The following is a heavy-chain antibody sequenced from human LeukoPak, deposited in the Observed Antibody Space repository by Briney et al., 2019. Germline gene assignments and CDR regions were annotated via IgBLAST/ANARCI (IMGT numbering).Heavy chain of an antibody. Sequence: PSETLSLTCTVSGGSISSYYWSWIRQPPGKGLEWSGYIYYSGSTNYNPSLKSRVTISVDTSKNQFSLKLSSVTAADTAVYYCARSPYGDYFGFTFDYWGQGTLVTVSS. J-gene: IGHJ4*02. D-gene: IGHD4-17*01. CDR2: IYYSGST. CDR1: GGSISSYY. V-gene: IGHV4-59*01. CDR3: ARSPYGDYFGFTFDY.